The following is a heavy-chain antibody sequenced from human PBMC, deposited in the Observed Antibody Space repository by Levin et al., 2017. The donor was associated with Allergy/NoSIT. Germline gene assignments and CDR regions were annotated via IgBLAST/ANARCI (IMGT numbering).Heavy chain of an antibody. D-gene: IGHD6-19*01. CDR1: GFSFSNYA. Sequence: GESLKISCAASGFSFSNYAMSWVRQAPGKGLEWVSAISGSGAYTYYADSVKGRFTISRDNSKNTLSLQMNSLRAEDTAVYYCASGLAVAGTGKKSNWFDPWGQGTLVTVSS. CDR2: ISGSGAYT. CDR3: ASGLAVAGTGKKSNWFDP. J-gene: IGHJ5*02. V-gene: IGHV3-23*01.